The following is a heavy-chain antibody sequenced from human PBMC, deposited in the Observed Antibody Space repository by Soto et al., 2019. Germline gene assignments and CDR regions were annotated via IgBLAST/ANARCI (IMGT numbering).Heavy chain of an antibody. Sequence: QVQLVQSGAEVKKPGSSVKVSCKASGGTFSSYAISWVRQAPGQGLEWLGGVIPIVGTAHYAQKFQGRVTITAYESTSTAYMELSSLRSEDTAVYYCARDPRVGATSSEYFQHWGQGTLVTVSS. CDR3: ARDPRVGATSSEYFQH. D-gene: IGHD1-26*01. CDR1: GGTFSSYA. CDR2: VIPIVGTA. J-gene: IGHJ1*01. V-gene: IGHV1-69*01.